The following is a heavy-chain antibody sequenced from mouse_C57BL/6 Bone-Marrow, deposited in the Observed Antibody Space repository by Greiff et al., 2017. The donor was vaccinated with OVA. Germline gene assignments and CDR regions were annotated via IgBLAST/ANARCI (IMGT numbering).Heavy chain of an antibody. Sequence: QVQLQQPGAELVKPGASVKMSCKASGYTFTSYWITWVKQRPGQGLEWIGDIYPGSGSTNYNEKFKSKATLTVDTSSSTAYMQLSSLTSEDSAVYYCARWDTTVGSFMDYWGQGTSVTVSS. J-gene: IGHJ4*01. CDR3: ARWDTTVGSFMDY. D-gene: IGHD1-1*01. CDR1: GYTFTSYW. CDR2: IYPGSGST. V-gene: IGHV1-55*01.